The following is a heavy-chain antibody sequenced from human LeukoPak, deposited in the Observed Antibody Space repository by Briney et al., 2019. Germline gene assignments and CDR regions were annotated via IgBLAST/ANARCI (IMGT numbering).Heavy chain of an antibody. CDR1: GFTFDDHA. J-gene: IGHJ6*02. CDR2: ISCYSGNI. D-gene: IGHD2-21*01. V-gene: IGHV3-9*01. Sequence: PGGSLRLSCVASGFTFDDHAMHWVRQAPGKGLDWVSSISCYSGNIGYADSVKGRFSISIDNAKNTMYLEMNSMRTNDTALYFCARDVWRRAFYYAMDVWGLGTTVAVSS. CDR3: ARDVWRRAFYYAMDV.